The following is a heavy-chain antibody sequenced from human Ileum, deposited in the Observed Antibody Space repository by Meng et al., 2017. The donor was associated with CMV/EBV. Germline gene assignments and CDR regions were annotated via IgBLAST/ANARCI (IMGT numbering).Heavy chain of an antibody. CDR3: ARERELWGGYFDY. Sequence: SQTLSLTCAASGFDFSAVYMSWIRQAPGKGLEWLGEINHSGSTNYNPSLKSRVTISVDTSKNQFSLKLSSVTAADTAVYYCARERELWGGYFDYWGQGTLVTVSS. CDR1: GFDFSAVY. J-gene: IGHJ4*02. D-gene: IGHD2-21*01. V-gene: IGHV4-34*01. CDR2: INHSGST.